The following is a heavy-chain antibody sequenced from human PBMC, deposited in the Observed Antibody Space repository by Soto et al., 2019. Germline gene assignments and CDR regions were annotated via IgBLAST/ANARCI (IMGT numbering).Heavy chain of an antibody. Sequence: QVQLVQSGAEVKKPGASMKVSCKASGYTFTSFHISWVRQAPGQGLEWMGWISAYNGNTNYAQNLKRGVTMTCDTSTSTLYTELSSLRSDDTAMNYRARGCAPVPSWA. CDR2: ISAYNGNT. J-gene: IGHJ5*01. CDR1: GYTFTSFH. CDR3: ARGCAPVPS. V-gene: IGHV1-18*01. D-gene: IGHD2-2*01.